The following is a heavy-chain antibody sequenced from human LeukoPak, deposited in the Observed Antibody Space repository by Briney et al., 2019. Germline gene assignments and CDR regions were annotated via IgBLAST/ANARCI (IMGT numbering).Heavy chain of an antibody. D-gene: IGHD2-2*01. J-gene: IGHJ6*03. CDR1: GSSISSYY. Sequence: PSETLALTCTVSGSSISSYYWSWIRQPPGKGLEWIGYIYYSGSTNYNPSLKSRVTISVDTSKNQFSLKLSSVTAADTAVYYCARGQDIVVVPNNYYYYMDVWGKGTTVTVSS. CDR2: IYYSGST. V-gene: IGHV4-59*01. CDR3: ARGQDIVVVPNNYYYYMDV.